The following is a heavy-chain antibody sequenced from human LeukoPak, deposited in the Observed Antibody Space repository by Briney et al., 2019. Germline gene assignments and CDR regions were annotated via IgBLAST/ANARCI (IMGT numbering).Heavy chain of an antibody. Sequence: SETLSLTCTVSGGSISSSSYYWGWIRQPPGKGLEWIGSIYYSGSTYYNPSLKSRVTISVDTSKNQFSLKLSSVTAADTAVYYCARVSGKWDWFDSWGQGTLVTVSS. V-gene: IGHV4-39*07. J-gene: IGHJ5*01. D-gene: IGHD2-8*01. CDR2: IYYSGST. CDR1: GGSISSSSYY. CDR3: ARVSGKWDWFDS.